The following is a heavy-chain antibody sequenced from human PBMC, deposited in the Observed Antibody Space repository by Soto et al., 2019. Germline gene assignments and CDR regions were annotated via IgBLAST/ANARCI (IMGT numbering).Heavy chain of an antibody. CDR3: ASCSSWSSFDY. D-gene: IGHD6-13*01. J-gene: IGHJ4*02. V-gene: IGHV3-53*01. CDR2: IYSGGST. CDR1: GFTVSSNY. Sequence: EVQLVESGGGLIQPGGSLRLSCAASGFTVSSNYMSWVRQAPGKGPEWVSVIYSGGSTYYADSVKGRFTISRDNSKNTLYLQMNSLRAEDTAVYYCASCSSWSSFDYWGQGTLVTVSS.